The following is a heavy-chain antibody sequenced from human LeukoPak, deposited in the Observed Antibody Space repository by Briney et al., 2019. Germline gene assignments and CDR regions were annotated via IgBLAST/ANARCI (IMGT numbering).Heavy chain of an antibody. D-gene: IGHD6-19*01. Sequence: GGSLRLSCAASASTFSRSYMGWVRQAPGKGLEWVALMRLAGSVTYYVESVKGRFTISRDNTKNLLYLHMNNLRAEDTAVYYCAKDKIGASSGWLYYFDYWGQGTLVTVSS. V-gene: IGHV3-7*01. J-gene: IGHJ4*02. CDR3: AKDKIGASSGWLYYFDY. CDR1: ASTFSRSY. CDR2: MRLAGSVT.